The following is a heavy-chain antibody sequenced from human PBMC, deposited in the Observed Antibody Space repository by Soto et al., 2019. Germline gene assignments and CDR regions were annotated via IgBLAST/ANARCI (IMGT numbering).Heavy chain of an antibody. D-gene: IGHD2-21*02. Sequence: QVSLKESGPTLLKPTQTLTLTCTVSGLSLRTTGVGVGWVRQPPGKALESLALLYWDDDKRYSPCLRNSLTLAKDISEKYVGLTMTNMDTVNTATYYCVQSRGSGDCLEIYSSHAYNGLDVWGQWSTVTVS. J-gene: IGHJ6*02. V-gene: IGHV2-5*02. CDR3: VQSRGSGDCLEIYSSHAYNGLDV. CDR1: GLSLRTTGVG. CDR2: LYWDDDK.